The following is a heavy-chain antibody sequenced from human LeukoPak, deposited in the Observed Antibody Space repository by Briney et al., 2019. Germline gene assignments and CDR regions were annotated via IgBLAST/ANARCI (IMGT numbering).Heavy chain of an antibody. J-gene: IGHJ6*03. CDR2: IKQDGSEK. Sequence: GGSLRLSCAASGFTFSSYWMSWVRQAAGKGLEWVANIKQDGSEKYYVDSVKGRFTISRDNAKNSLYLQMNSLRAEDTAVYYCARDAYYCSSTSCSSLGYYYYYMDVWGKGTTVTVSS. CDR3: ARDAYYCSSTSCSSLGYYYYYMDV. CDR1: GFTFSSYW. D-gene: IGHD2-2*01. V-gene: IGHV3-7*01.